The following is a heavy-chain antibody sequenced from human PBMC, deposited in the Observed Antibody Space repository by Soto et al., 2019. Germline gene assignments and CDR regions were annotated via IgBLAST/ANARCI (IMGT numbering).Heavy chain of an antibody. CDR2: IHYNGNT. D-gene: IGHD3-22*01. CDR3: ARGRVDTVDSSGFYEY. Sequence: PSETLSLTCPVSGGSISSGDYYCSWIRQPPGKVMEWIGYIHYNGNTYYIPSLQSRLNISLDTSKNQFSLKLTSVTAADRAVYYCARGRVDTVDSSGFYEYWGQGNQVTVSS. V-gene: IGHV4-30-4*02. J-gene: IGHJ4*02. CDR1: GGSISSGDYY.